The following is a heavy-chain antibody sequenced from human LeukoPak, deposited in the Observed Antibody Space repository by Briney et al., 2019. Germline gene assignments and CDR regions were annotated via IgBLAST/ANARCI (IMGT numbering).Heavy chain of an antibody. Sequence: GGSLRLSCAASGFTFSSYAMYWVRQAPGKGLEWVAVISKDGSNKYHADSVKGRFTISRDNSKNTLYLQMNTLRAEDTAVYYCARDRDFDYWGQGTLVTVSS. CDR1: GFTFSSYA. D-gene: IGHD3-10*01. CDR3: ARDRDFDY. J-gene: IGHJ4*02. V-gene: IGHV3-30-3*01. CDR2: ISKDGSNK.